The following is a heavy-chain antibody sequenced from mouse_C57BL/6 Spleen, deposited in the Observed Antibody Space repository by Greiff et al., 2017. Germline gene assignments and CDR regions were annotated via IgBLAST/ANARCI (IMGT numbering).Heavy chain of an antibody. CDR1: GFSFNTYA. Sequence: EVQLQESGGGLVQPKGSLKLSCAASGFSFNTYAMNWVRQAPGKGLEWVARIRSKSNNYATYYADSVKDRFTISRDDSESMLYLQMNNLKTEDTAMYYCVRTGDSYAMDYWGQGTSVTVSS. J-gene: IGHJ4*01. CDR2: IRSKSNNYAT. V-gene: IGHV10-1*01. CDR3: VRTGDSYAMDY.